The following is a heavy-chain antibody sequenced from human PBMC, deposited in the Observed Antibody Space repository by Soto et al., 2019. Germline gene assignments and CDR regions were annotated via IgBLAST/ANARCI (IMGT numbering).Heavy chain of an antibody. CDR3: AKGLGVYLDYFDY. CDR1: GYTFTNYA. D-gene: IGHD3-10*01. Sequence: ASVKVSCKASGYTFTNYAMHWMRQAPGQRPEWMGWINTGNGNTKYSQKFQGRVTITRDTSASTAYVELSSLRTEDTAVYYCAKGLGVYLDYFDYWGGETPLTLPS. V-gene: IGHV1-3*04. J-gene: IGHJ4*02. CDR2: INTGNGNT.